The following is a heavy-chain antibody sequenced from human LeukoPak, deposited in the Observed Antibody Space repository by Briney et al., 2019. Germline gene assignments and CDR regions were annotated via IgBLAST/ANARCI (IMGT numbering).Heavy chain of an antibody. Sequence: PSETLSLTCAVYGGSFSGYYWSWIRQPPGKGLEWIGEINHSGSTNYNPSLKSRVTMSVDTSKNQFSLKLSSVTAADTAVYYCARSTTIFGVVIITEFDYWGQGTLVTVSS. CDR2: INHSGST. D-gene: IGHD3-3*01. CDR3: ARSTTIFGVVIITEFDY. CDR1: GGSFSGYY. J-gene: IGHJ4*02. V-gene: IGHV4-34*01.